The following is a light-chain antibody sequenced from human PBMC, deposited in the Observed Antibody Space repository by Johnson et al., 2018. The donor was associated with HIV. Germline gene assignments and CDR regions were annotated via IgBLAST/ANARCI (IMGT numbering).Light chain of an antibody. Sequence: QAVLTQPPSVSAAPGQKVTISCSGSSSNIGNNYVSWYQQLPGTAPKLLIYDNNKRPSGIPDRFSGSKYGTSATLGITGLQTGDEADYYCGTWDSSLSAGGGVCGTGTKVTVL. CDR2: DNN. CDR1: SSNIGNNY. CDR3: GTWDSSLSAGGGV. V-gene: IGLV1-51*01. J-gene: IGLJ1*01.